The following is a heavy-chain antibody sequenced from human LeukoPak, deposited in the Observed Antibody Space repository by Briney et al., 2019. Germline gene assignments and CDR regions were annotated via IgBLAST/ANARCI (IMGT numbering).Heavy chain of an antibody. Sequence: GGSLRLSCAASGLTFSSYWMHWVRQAPGKGLVWVSRINSDGSSTSYADSVKGRFTISRDNAKNTLYLQMNSLRAEDTAVYYCARVTTRNDAFDIWGQGTMVTVSS. D-gene: IGHD1-14*01. CDR3: ARVTTRNDAFDI. J-gene: IGHJ3*02. CDR2: INSDGSST. CDR1: GLTFSSYW. V-gene: IGHV3-74*01.